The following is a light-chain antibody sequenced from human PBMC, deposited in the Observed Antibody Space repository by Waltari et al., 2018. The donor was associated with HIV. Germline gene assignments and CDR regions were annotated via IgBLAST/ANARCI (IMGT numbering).Light chain of an antibody. J-gene: IGLJ1*01. V-gene: IGLV1-40*01. CDR1: SSHIGAGYD. CDR2: VNT. Sequence: QSVLTQPPSVSGAPGQRVTISCTGTSSHIGAGYDVHWYQQLPGTAPKLLIYVNTNRPSGVPDRFSGSKSDTSASLAITGLQAEDEADYYCQSYDSSLSGYVFGRGTKVTVL. CDR3: QSYDSSLSGYV.